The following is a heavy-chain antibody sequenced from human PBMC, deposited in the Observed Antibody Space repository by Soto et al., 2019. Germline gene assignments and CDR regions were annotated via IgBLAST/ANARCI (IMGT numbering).Heavy chain of an antibody. Sequence: ASVKVSCKASGYPFSSYDLNWVRQAPGQGLEWMGRIIPILGIANYAQKFQGRVTITADKSTSTAYMELSSLRSEDTAVYYCARDLGFQEPAARDYYYYYYMDVWGKGTTVTVSS. CDR3: ARDLGFQEPAARDYYYYYYMDV. V-gene: IGHV1-69*04. D-gene: IGHD2-2*01. CDR2: IIPILGIA. CDR1: GYPFSSYD. J-gene: IGHJ6*03.